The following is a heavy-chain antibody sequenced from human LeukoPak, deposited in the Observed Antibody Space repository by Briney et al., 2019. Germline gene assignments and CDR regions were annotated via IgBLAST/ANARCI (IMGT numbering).Heavy chain of an antibody. CDR3: ARDFGANNWFDP. D-gene: IGHD3-10*01. Sequence: GGSLRLSCAASGFTFSDYYMSWIRQAPGKGLGWVSYISSSSSYTNYADSVKGRFTISRDNAKNSLYLQMNSLRAEDTAVYYCARDFGANNWFDPWGQGTLVTVSS. J-gene: IGHJ5*02. V-gene: IGHV3-11*06. CDR2: ISSSSSYT. CDR1: GFTFSDYY.